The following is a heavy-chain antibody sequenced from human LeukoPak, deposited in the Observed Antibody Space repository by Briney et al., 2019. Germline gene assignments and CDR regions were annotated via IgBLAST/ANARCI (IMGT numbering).Heavy chain of an antibody. CDR3: ARAAKWSNAFDI. J-gene: IGHJ3*02. V-gene: IGHV3-48*03. CDR1: GFTFSSYE. CDR2: ISSSGSTI. Sequence: PGGSLRLSCAASGFTFSSYEVNWVRQAPGKGLEWVSYISSSGSTIYYADSVKGRFTISRDNAKNSLYLQMNSLRAEDTAVYYCARAAKWSNAFDIWGQGTMVTVSS. D-gene: IGHD2-15*01.